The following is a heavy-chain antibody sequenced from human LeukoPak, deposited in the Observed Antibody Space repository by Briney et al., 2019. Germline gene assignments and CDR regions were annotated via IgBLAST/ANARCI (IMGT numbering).Heavy chain of an antibody. Sequence: AGGSLRLSCAASGFTFSNAWMSWVRQAPGKGLEWVGCIKSKTDGGTTDYAAPVKGRFTISRDDSKNTLYLQTNSLKTEDTAAYYCTTVPIVATINGPFDYWGQGTLVTVSS. V-gene: IGHV3-15*01. CDR1: GFTFSNAW. CDR2: IKSKTDGGTT. D-gene: IGHD5-12*01. CDR3: TTVPIVATINGPFDY. J-gene: IGHJ4*02.